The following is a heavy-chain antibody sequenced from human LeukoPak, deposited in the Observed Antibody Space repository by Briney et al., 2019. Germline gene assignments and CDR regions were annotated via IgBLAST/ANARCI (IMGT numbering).Heavy chain of an antibody. CDR2: IIPIFGTA. Sequence: SVKVSCKASGGTFSSYAISWVRQAPGQGLEWMGGIIPIFGTANYAQKFQGRVTITADESTSTAYMELSSLRSEDTAVYYCARDLKRYYDSSGYYYGLFDYWGQGTLVTVSS. V-gene: IGHV1-69*01. D-gene: IGHD3-22*01. CDR3: ARDLKRYYDSSGYYYGLFDY. J-gene: IGHJ4*02. CDR1: GGTFSSYA.